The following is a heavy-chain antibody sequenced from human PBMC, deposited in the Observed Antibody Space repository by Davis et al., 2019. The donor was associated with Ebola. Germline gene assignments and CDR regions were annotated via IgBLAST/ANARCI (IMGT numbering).Heavy chain of an antibody. V-gene: IGHV4-39*07. CDR3: ARGEWFPTGYGMDV. Sequence: SETLSLTCTVSGGSISSGGYYWSWIRQPPGKGLEWIGEINHSGSTNYNPSLKSRVTISVDTSKNQFSLKLSSVTAADTAVYSCARGEWFPTGYGMDVWGQGTTVTVSS. J-gene: IGHJ6*02. D-gene: IGHD3-3*01. CDR1: GGSISSGGYY. CDR2: INHSGST.